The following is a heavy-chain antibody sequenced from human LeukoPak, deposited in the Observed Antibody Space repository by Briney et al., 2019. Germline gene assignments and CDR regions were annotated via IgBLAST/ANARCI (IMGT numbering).Heavy chain of an antibody. D-gene: IGHD3-22*01. CDR3: ARDLSPYYYDSSGYSWVY. Sequence: SETLSLTCTVSGGSISSSSHYWGWIRQPPGKGLEWIGSIYYSGSTYYNPSLKSRVTISVDTSKNQFSLKLSSVTAADTAVYYCARDLSPYYYDSSGYSWVYWGQGTLVTVSS. CDR2: IYYSGST. J-gene: IGHJ4*02. CDR1: GGSISSSSHY. V-gene: IGHV4-39*07.